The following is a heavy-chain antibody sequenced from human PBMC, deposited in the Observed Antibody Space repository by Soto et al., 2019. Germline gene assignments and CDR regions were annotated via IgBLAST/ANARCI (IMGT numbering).Heavy chain of an antibody. CDR1: GYSFNTYW. CDR2: IDPSDSYT. V-gene: IGHV5-10-1*03. CDR3: ARRGFIAAPGGKEYYGMDV. Sequence: EVQLVQSGAEVKKPGESLRISCKGSGYSFNTYWISWVRQMPGKGLEWMGRIDPSDSYTNYSPSFHGHVTISADKSVTTAYLQWISLKASDTAMYYCARRGFIAAPGGKEYYGMDVWGQGTTVIVSS. J-gene: IGHJ6*02. D-gene: IGHD6-13*01.